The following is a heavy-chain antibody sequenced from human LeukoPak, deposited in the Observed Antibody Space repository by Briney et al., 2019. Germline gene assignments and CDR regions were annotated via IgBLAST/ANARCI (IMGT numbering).Heavy chain of an antibody. CDR1: GFAFSDYY. CDR3: ARDGIVVVPAANIAVEYFDY. CDR2: ISSSSSYT. Sequence: GGSLRLSRAASGFAFSDYYMSWIRQAPGKGLEWVSYISSSSSYTNYADSVKGRFTISRDNAKNSLYLQMNSLRAEDTAVYYCARDGIVVVPAANIAVEYFDYWGQGTLVTVSS. V-gene: IGHV3-11*05. J-gene: IGHJ4*02. D-gene: IGHD2-2*01.